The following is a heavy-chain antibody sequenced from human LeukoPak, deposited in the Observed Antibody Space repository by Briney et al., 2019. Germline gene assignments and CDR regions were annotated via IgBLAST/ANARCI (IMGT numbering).Heavy chain of an antibody. Sequence: SETLSLTCTVSGGSISSGSYYWSWIRQPAGKGMEWIGRIYTSGSTNYNPSLKSRVTISVDTSKNQFSLKLSSVTAADTVVYYCARPLGLGVDYWGQGTLVTVSS. D-gene: IGHD1-26*01. CDR3: ARPLGLGVDY. V-gene: IGHV4-61*02. CDR2: IYTSGST. CDR1: GGSISSGSYY. J-gene: IGHJ4*02.